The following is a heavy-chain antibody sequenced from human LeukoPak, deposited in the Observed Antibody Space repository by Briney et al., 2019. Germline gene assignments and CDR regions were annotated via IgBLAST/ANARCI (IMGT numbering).Heavy chain of an antibody. CDR3: ATHYGMDI. CDR1: GFTFSSYS. CDR2: INHSGST. J-gene: IGHJ6*02. Sequence: PGGSLRLSCAASGFTFSSYSMNWVRQPPGKGLEWIGEINHSGSTNYNPSLKSRVTISVDTSKNQFSLKLSSVTAADTAVYYCATHYGMDIWGQGTTVTVSS. V-gene: IGHV4-34*08.